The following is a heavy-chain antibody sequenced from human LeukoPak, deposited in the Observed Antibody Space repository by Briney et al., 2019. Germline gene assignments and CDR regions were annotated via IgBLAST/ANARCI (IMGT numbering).Heavy chain of an antibody. D-gene: IGHD4-11*01. V-gene: IGHV4-34*01. CDR1: GGSFSGYY. Sequence: SETLSLTCAVYGGSFSGYYWSWIRQPPGKGLEWIGEINHSGSTNYNPSLKSRVTISVDTSKNQFSLRLSSVTAADTAVYYCARVEHDYSDYPYYYYGMDVWGQGTTVTVSS. CDR2: INHSGST. J-gene: IGHJ6*02. CDR3: ARVEHDYSDYPYYYYGMDV.